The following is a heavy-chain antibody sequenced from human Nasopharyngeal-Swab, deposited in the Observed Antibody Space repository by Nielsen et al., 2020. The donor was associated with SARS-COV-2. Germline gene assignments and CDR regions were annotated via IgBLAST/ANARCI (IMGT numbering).Heavy chain of an antibody. CDR2: VLYSGSP. J-gene: IGHJ4*02. CDR1: GGSVSTPNLY. D-gene: IGHD3-10*01. CDR3: ARGAYLASSYLGSGE. Sequence: GSLRLSCTVSGGSVSTPNLYWSRVRQTPGKGLEWIGCVLYSGSPNYNPSLKSRVTISRDLSRNQFSLKLTSVTAADTAVYFCARGAYLASSYLGSGEWGRGTLVTVSS. V-gene: IGHV4-61*01.